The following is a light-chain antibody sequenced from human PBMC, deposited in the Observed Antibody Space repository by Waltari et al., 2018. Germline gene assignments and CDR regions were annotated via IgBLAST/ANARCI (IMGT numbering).Light chain of an antibody. V-gene: IGKV1-NL1*01. Sequence: DIQMTQSPSSLSASIGDRVTLTCRASQGIANSLAWYRQKPGRAPELLVHAASRLGTGVPSRFSGSGSGSDYTLTISGLQPEDFAIYYCQQYSVIPLTFGQGTRVDIK. CDR1: QGIANS. J-gene: IGKJ1*01. CDR3: QQYSVIPLT. CDR2: AAS.